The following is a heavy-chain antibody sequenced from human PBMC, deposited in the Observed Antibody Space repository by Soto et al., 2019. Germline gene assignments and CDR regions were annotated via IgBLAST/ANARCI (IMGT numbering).Heavy chain of an antibody. CDR3: ARWSGFGDL. V-gene: IGHV3-23*01. J-gene: IGHJ4*02. CDR2: MSISGEKT. D-gene: IGHD3-10*01. Sequence: GVLILSCAASGLIFSDYSMALVRQTPEKGLEWVSGMSISGEKTFYADSVNGRFTVSRDSSKNTVYLQMNSLRVEDKAVYYCARWSGFGDLWGQGTLVTVYS. CDR1: GLIFSDYS.